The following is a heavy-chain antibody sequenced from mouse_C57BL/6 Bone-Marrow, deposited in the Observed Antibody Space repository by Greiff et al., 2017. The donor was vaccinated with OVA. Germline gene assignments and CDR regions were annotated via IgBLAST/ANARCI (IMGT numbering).Heavy chain of an antibody. Sequence: QVTLKVSGPGILQPSQTLSLTCSFSGFSLSTFGMGVGWIRQPPGKGLEWLAHIWWDDDKYYNPALKSRLTISKDTSKNQVILKIANVDTADTATYYCARIAWVVNYYAMDYWGQGTSVTVSS. CDR2: IWWDDDK. V-gene: IGHV8-8*01. CDR1: GFSLSTFGMG. D-gene: IGHD1-1*01. CDR3: ARIAWVVNYYAMDY. J-gene: IGHJ4*01.